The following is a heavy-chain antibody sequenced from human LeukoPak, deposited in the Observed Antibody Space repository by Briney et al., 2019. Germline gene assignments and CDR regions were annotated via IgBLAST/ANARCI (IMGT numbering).Heavy chain of an antibody. J-gene: IGHJ4*02. CDR2: IYYSGST. CDR3: ARVRGYSYGDAYFDY. D-gene: IGHD5-18*01. CDR1: GGSISSYY. V-gene: IGHV4-59*01. Sequence: SETLSLTCTVSGGSISSYYWSWIRQPPGKGLEWLGYIYYSGSTNYNPSLKSRVTISVDTSKNQFSLKLSSVTAADTAVYYCARVRGYSYGDAYFDYWGQGTLVTVSS.